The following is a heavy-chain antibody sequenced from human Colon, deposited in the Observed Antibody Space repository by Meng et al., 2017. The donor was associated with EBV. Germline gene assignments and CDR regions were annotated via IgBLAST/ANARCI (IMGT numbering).Heavy chain of an antibody. D-gene: IGHD3-16*01. CDR1: GVAVNDTNHF. CDR2: INSNWNT. CDR3: VRVRGDFDY. Sequence: HLQRWGAGPVLVTRSGTLSLTVIVAGVAVNDTNHFWGWARQAPGKGLELVGSINSNWNTYSNPSLTSRVTMSLDTSKNQFSLKLSSVTAADTAVYYCVRVRGDFDYWGQGTLVTVSS. J-gene: IGHJ4*02. V-gene: IGHV4-39*07.